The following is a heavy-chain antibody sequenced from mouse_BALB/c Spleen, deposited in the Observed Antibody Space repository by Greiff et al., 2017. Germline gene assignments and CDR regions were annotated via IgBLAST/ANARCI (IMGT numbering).Heavy chain of an antibody. CDR2: IYPGDGDT. CDR3: ARGITTTGYAMDY. D-gene: IGHD2-4*01. J-gene: IGHJ4*01. Sequence: QVQLQQSGPELVKPGASVKISCKASGYAFSSSWMNWVKQRPGQGLEWIGRIYPGDGDTNYNGKFKGKATLTADKSSSTAYMQLSSLTSVDSAVYFCARGITTTGYAMDYWGQGTSVTVSS. V-gene: IGHV1-82*01. CDR1: GYAFSSSW.